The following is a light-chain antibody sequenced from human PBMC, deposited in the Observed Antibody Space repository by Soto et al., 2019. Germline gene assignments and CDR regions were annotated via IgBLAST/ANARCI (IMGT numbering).Light chain of an antibody. V-gene: IGLV1-40*01. CDR2: GDN. Sequence: QSVLTQPPSVSGAPGQRVTIPCTGSNSNFGSFYDVHWYQQLPGTVPKLLIYGDNNRPSGVPDRFSGSKSGTSASLAITGLQAEDEADYYCQSYDNSLSHVVFGGGTKLTVL. J-gene: IGLJ2*01. CDR1: NSNFGSFYD. CDR3: QSYDNSLSHVV.